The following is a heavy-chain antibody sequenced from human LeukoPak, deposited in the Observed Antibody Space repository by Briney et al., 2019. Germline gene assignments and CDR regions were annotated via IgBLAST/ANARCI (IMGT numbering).Heavy chain of an antibody. V-gene: IGHV3-30*02. CDR3: AKDRGNRYYYYYYMDV. Sequence: PGRSLRLSCAASGFTFSSYGMHWVRQAPGKGLEWVAFIRYDGSNKYYADSVKGRFTISRDNSKNTLYLQMNSLRAEDTAVYYCAKDRGNRYYYYYYMDVWGKGTTVTVSS. J-gene: IGHJ6*03. CDR2: IRYDGSNK. D-gene: IGHD1-14*01. CDR1: GFTFSSYG.